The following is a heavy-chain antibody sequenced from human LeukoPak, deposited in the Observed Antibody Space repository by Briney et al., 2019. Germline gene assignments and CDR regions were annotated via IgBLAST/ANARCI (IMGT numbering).Heavy chain of an antibody. V-gene: IGHV3-30*19. CDR3: ARAIRAPGTPENAFDI. Sequence: GGSLRLSCAASGFTFSSYGMHWVRQAPGKGLEWVAVISRGGTDKYYADSVKGRLTISRDNSQSTLYLHMNSLSTEDTALYYCARAIRAPGTPENAFDIWGQGTMVTVSS. D-gene: IGHD6-13*01. CDR2: ISRGGTDK. CDR1: GFTFSSYG. J-gene: IGHJ3*02.